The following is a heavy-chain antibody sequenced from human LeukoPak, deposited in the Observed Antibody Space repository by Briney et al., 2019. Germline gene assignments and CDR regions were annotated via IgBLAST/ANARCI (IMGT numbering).Heavy chain of an antibody. Sequence: SETLSLTCTVSGGSISSYYWSWIRQPAGKGLEWIGFVYYTGSTNYSPSLKSRVTISVDTSKNQFSLKLRSVTAADTAVYYCARISSSNWYNERGAFDVWGQGTMVTVSS. CDR1: GGSISSYY. J-gene: IGHJ3*01. V-gene: IGHV4-59*01. D-gene: IGHD6-13*01. CDR2: VYYTGST. CDR3: ARISSSNWYNERGAFDV.